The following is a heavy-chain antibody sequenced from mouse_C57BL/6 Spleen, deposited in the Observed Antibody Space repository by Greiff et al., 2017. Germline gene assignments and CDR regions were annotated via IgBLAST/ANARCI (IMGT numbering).Heavy chain of an antibody. V-gene: IGHV5-17*01. J-gene: IGHJ2*01. CDR2: ISSGSSTI. CDR1: GFTFSDYG. Sequence: EVQGVESGGGLVKPGGSLKLSCAASGFTFSDYGMHWVRQAPEKGLEWVAYISSGSSTIYYAATVKGRFTISRDNAKNTLFLQMTSLRSEDTAMYYCARRYYDYDPYYFDYWGQGTTLTVSS. CDR3: ARRYYDYDPYYFDY. D-gene: IGHD2-4*01.